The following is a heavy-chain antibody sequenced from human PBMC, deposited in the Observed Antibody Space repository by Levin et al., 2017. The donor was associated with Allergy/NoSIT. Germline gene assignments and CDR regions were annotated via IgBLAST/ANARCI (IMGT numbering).Heavy chain of an antibody. J-gene: IGHJ6*02. CDR1: GFTFSTYW. Sequence: LSLTCAASGFTFSTYWMHWVRQAPGKGLMWVSRISSDGSSTTHADSVKGRFTVSRDNTRDTLYLQMNSLRAEDTAVYYCVRADRVETYYDFWSGFYGMDVWGQGTTVTVSS. V-gene: IGHV3-74*01. D-gene: IGHD3-3*01. CDR2: ISSDGSST. CDR3: VRADRVETYYDFWSGFYGMDV.